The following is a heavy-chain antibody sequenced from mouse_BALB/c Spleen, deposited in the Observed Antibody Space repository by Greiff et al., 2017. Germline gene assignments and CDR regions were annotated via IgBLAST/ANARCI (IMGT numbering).Heavy chain of an antibody. J-gene: IGHJ2*01. CDR3: GGGTEYYFDY. V-gene: IGHV1-37*01. CDR2: INPYNGDT. D-gene: IGHD3-3*01. CDR1: GYSFTGYF. Sequence: VQLQQPGAELVKPGASVKLSCKASGYSFTGYFMNWVKQSHGKSLEWIGRINPYNGDTFYNQKFKGKATLTVDKSSSTAHMELLSLTSEDSAVYYCGGGTEYYFDYWGQGTTLTVSS.